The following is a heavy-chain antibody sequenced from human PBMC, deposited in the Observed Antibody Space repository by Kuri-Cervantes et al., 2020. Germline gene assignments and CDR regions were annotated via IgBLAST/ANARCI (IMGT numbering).Heavy chain of an antibody. J-gene: IGHJ6*03. CDR1: GFTFSSYW. CDR3: ARGYYYGSGSTNYYYMDV. CDR2: INSDGSST. D-gene: IGHD3-10*01. V-gene: IGHV3-74*01. Sequence: GGSLRLSCAASGFTFSSYWMHWVLQAPGKGLVWVSRINSDGSSTNYADSVKGRFTISRDNAKKTVYLQVNSLRAEDTAVYYCARGYYYGSGSTNYYYMDVWGKGTTVTVSS.